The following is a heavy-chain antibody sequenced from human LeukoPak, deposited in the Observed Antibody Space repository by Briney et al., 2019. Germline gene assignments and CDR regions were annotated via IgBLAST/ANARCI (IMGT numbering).Heavy chain of an antibody. J-gene: IGHJ4*02. V-gene: IGHV1-18*01. CDR3: ARDRTQIAAAGNADY. CDR1: GYTFTSYG. D-gene: IGHD6-13*01. Sequence: ASVRVSCKASGYTFTSYGISWVRQAPGQGLEWMGWISAYNGNTNYSQKLQGRVTMTTDTSTSTAYMELRSLRSDDTAVYYCARDRTQIAAAGNADYWGQGTLVTVSS. CDR2: ISAYNGNT.